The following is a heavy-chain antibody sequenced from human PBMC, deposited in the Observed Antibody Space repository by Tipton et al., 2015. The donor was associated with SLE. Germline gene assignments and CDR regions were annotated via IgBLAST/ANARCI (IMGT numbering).Heavy chain of an antibody. J-gene: IGHJ4*02. CDR1: GFTFSSYE. CDR3: AKEDPRIH. Sequence: SLRLSCAASGFTFSSYEMNWVRQAPGKGLEWVSYISSSGSTIYYADSVKGRFTISRDNSKNTLYLQMDSLRAEDTAVYYCAKEDPRIHWGQGTLVTVSS. CDR2: ISSSGSTI. V-gene: IGHV3-48*03.